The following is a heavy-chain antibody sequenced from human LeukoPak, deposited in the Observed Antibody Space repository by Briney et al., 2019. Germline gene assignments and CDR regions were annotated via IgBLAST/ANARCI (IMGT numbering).Heavy chain of an antibody. J-gene: IGHJ4*02. Sequence: PGGSLRLSCAGPGFTFSNYWMSWVRQAPGKGLEWVASIKQDGGEKYYVDSVKGRFTISRDSAKNSLYLQMNSLRAEDTAVYYCARDPLRIVTPGRGTLYWGQGTLVTVSS. CDR3: ARDPLRIVTPGRGTLY. CDR1: GFTFSNYW. CDR2: IKQDGGEK. D-gene: IGHD6-13*01. V-gene: IGHV3-7*01.